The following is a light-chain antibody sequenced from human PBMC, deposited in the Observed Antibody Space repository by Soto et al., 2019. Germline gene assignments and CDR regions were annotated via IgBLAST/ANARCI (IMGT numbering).Light chain of an antibody. Sequence: QSVLTQPPSASGTPGQRVTISCSGSSSNIGSNTVNWYQQLSGTAPKLLIYASNQRPSGVPDRFSGSKSGTSASLAISGLQSEDEADYYCATWDDSLNGVVFGGGTKLTVL. CDR3: ATWDDSLNGVV. CDR2: ASN. CDR1: SSNIGSNT. J-gene: IGLJ2*01. V-gene: IGLV1-44*01.